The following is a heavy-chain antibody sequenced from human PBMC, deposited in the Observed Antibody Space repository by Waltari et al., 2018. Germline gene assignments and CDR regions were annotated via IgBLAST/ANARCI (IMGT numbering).Heavy chain of an antibody. CDR2: IYYSGST. D-gene: IGHD2-2*01. CDR1: GGSISSSSYY. Sequence: QLQLQESGPGLVKPSATLSLTCTVSGGSISSSSYYWCWIRQPPGKGLECIGSIYYSGSTYYNPSLNSRVTISVDTSKNQFSLKLSSVTAADTAVYYCAETYDYFDYWGQGTLVTVSS. CDR3: AETYDYFDY. V-gene: IGHV4-39*07. J-gene: IGHJ4*02.